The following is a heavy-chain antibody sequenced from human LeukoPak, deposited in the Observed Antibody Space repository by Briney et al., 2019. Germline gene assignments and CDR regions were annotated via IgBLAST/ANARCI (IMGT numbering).Heavy chain of an antibody. CDR1: GYTFTSYY. Sequence: ASVKVSFKASGYTFTSYYLHWVRQAPGQGLEWMGIVNPSGGSTIYAQKFQGRVTMTRDTSTNTVYMELSSLRSEDTAVYYCARGAGTSVTYAPDYWGQGTLVTVSS. CDR3: ARGAGTSVTYAPDY. D-gene: IGHD3-10*01. J-gene: IGHJ4*02. V-gene: IGHV1-46*01. CDR2: VNPSGGST.